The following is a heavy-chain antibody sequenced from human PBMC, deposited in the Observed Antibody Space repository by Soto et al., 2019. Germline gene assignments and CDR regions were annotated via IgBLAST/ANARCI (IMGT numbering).Heavy chain of an antibody. CDR3: AREYCTTTICDPWFDP. V-gene: IGHV5-51*03. D-gene: IGHD2-2*01. Sequence: GESLKISCTGVGYSFTSYWIGWVRQMPGKGLEWMGIIYPGDSETRYSPSFQGQVTISVDKSITTAYLQWSSLKASDTAMYYCAREYCTTTICDPWFDPWGQGTLVTVSS. CDR2: IYPGDSET. CDR1: GYSFTSYW. J-gene: IGHJ5*02.